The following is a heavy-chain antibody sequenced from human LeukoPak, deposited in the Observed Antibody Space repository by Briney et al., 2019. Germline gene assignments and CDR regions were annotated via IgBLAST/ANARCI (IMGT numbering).Heavy chain of an antibody. CDR1: GFTFSSNA. CDR3: ARYFHD. CDR2: ISDTGGNT. V-gene: IGHV3-23*01. J-gene: IGHJ4*02. Sequence: GGSLRLSCAASGFTFSSNAMNWVRQAPGKGLEWVSAISDTGGNTDYADSVRGRFTVSRDNSKDTLYLQMNSLRVEDTAVYYCARYFHDWGQGTLVTVSS.